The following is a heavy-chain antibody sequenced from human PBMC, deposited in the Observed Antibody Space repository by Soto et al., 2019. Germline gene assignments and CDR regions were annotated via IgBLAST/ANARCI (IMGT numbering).Heavy chain of an antibody. CDR1: GGSISSYY. J-gene: IGHJ4*02. Sequence: QVQLQESGPGLVKPSETLSLTCTVSGGSISSYYWSWIRQPPGKGLEWIGYIYYSGSTNYNPSLKSRVTISVDTSKNQFSLKLSSVTAADTAVYYCARVIGRGSSWYLDYWGQGTLVTVSS. CDR3: ARVIGRGSSWYLDY. CDR2: IYYSGST. D-gene: IGHD6-13*01. V-gene: IGHV4-59*01.